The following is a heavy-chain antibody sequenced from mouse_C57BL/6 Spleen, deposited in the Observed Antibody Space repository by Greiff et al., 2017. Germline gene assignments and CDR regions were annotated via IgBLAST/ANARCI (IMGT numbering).Heavy chain of an antibody. J-gene: IGHJ1*03. CDR2: IRNKANGYTT. CDR3: ARLYGNYVWYFDV. V-gene: IGHV7-3*01. D-gene: IGHD2-1*01. CDR1: GFTFTDYY. Sequence: EVQLVESGGGLVQPGGSLSLSCAASGFTFTDYYMSWVRQPPGKALEWLGFIRNKANGYTTEYSASVKGRFNISRDNSQRILYLQMNALRAEDSATDYSARLYGNYVWYFDVWGTGTTVTVSS.